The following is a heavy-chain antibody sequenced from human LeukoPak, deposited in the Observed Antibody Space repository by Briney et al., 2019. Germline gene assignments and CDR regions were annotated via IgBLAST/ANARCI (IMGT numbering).Heavy chain of an antibody. J-gene: IGHJ4*02. CDR1: GGSISGSNW. Sequence: SETLSLTCAVSGGSISGSNWWSWVRQPRGKGLEWIGEIFHSGSTNYSPSLKSRVTISIDKSKNQFSLKLTSVTVADTAVYYCASRLRHLLGYWGQGNLVTVSS. CDR3: ASRLRHLLGY. CDR2: IFHSGST. V-gene: IGHV4-4*02. D-gene: IGHD3-16*01.